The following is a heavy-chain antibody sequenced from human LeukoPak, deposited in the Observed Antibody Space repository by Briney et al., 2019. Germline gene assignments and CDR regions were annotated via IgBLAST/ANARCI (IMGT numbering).Heavy chain of an antibody. CDR1: GGSISCSSYY. CDR3: ARLPIPGDYVH. J-gene: IGHJ4*02. D-gene: IGHD4-17*01. V-gene: IGHV4-39*01. CDR2: IYYSGST. Sequence: KPSETLSLTCTVSGGSISCSSYYWGWIRQPPGKGLEWIGSIYYSGSTYYNPSLKSRVTISVDTSKNQFSLKLSSVTAADTAGYYCARLPIPGDYVHWGQGTLVTVSS.